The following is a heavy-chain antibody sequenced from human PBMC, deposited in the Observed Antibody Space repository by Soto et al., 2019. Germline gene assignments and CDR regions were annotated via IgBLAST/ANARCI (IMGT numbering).Heavy chain of an antibody. D-gene: IGHD6-19*01. V-gene: IGHV1-18*04. J-gene: IGHJ4*02. CDR2: INGYSGTT. Sequence: QVQLVQSAAELKKPGASVNVSCMTSGYTFTTYDITWVRQAPGQGLEWMGWINGYSGTTDYAQKFQGRVTMTTDTSRGIAFMELSRLNFDDTGVDFCARKRSGWQKFDWWGQGTLVTVSS. CDR1: GYTFTTYD. CDR3: ARKRSGWQKFDW.